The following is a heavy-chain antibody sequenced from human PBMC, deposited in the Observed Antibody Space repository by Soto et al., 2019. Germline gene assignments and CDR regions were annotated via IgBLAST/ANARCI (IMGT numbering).Heavy chain of an antibody. CDR2: IYPGDSDT. J-gene: IGHJ4*02. CDR1: GYSFTSYW. V-gene: IGHV5-51*01. D-gene: IGHD2-8*01. CDR3: ARRERRYCTNGVCYYFDY. Sequence: PGESVKISCKGSGYSFTSYWIGWVRQMPGKGLEWMGIIYPGDSDTRYSPSFQGQVTISADKSISTAYLQWSSLKASDTAMYYCARRERRYCTNGVCYYFDYWGQGTLVTVSS.